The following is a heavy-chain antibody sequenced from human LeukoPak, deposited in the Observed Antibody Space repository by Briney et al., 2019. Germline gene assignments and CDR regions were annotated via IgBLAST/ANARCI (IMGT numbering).Heavy chain of an antibody. Sequence: SVKVSCKASGGTFSSYAISWVRQAPGQGIEWMGGIIPIFGTANYAQKFQGRVTITADEPTSTAYMELSSLRSEDTAVYYCARLTPDSSSSFDYWGQGTLVTVSS. CDR3: ARLTPDSSSSFDY. CDR1: GGTFSSYA. D-gene: IGHD6-6*01. J-gene: IGHJ4*02. CDR2: IIPIFGTA. V-gene: IGHV1-69*01.